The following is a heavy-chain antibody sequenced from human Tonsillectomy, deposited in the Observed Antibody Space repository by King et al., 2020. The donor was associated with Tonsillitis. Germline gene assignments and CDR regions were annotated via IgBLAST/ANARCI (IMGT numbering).Heavy chain of an antibody. J-gene: IGHJ5*02. CDR2: INPNGGST. D-gene: IGHD6-13*01. V-gene: IGHV1-46*03. CDR1: GYTFTDYY. CDR3: GRGPAALRGPWAPGTSTWFDA. Sequence: VQLVESGAEVKEPGASVKVSCKASGYTFTDYYIHWVRQAPGQGLEWMGTINPNGGSTSYAQNFQDRVIMTRDTSTNTAYMEMSNLRTADAAMYYCGRGPAALRGPWAPGTSTWFDAWGQGTLVTVSS.